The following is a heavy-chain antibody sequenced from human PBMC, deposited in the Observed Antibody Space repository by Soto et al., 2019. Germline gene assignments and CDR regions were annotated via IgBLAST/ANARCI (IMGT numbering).Heavy chain of an antibody. CDR2: IYYSGST. V-gene: IGHV4-31*03. CDR3: ARDRYDFWSGQLYYFDY. D-gene: IGHD3-3*01. Sequence: SETLSLTCTVSGGSISSGGYYWSWIRQHPGKCLEWIGYIYYSGSTYYNPSLKSRVTISVDTSKNQFSLKLSSVTAADTAVYYCARDRYDFWSGQLYYFDYWGQGTLVTVYS. CDR1: GGSISSGGYY. J-gene: IGHJ4*02.